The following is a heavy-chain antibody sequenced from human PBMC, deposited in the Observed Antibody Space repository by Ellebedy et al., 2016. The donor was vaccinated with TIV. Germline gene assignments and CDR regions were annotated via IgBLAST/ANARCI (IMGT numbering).Heavy chain of an antibody. Sequence: MPGGSLRLSCTVSGASISGYSWAWIRQPPGMGLDYIGYFSYTGSTNYSPSLNSRVSISVDTSKNQFSLKLSSVTAADTAVYYCASRKVRSGPAFDYWGQGTLVPVSS. V-gene: IGHV4-59*08. J-gene: IGHJ4*02. CDR2: FSYTGST. CDR1: GASISGYS. D-gene: IGHD3-10*01. CDR3: ASRKVRSGPAFDY.